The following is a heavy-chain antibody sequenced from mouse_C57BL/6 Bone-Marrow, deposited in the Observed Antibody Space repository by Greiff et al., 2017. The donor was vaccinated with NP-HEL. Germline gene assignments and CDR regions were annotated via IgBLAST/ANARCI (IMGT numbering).Heavy chain of an antibody. CDR1: GYSITSGYY. D-gene: IGHD2-4*01. CDR2: ISYDGSN. J-gene: IGHJ3*01. Sequence: ESGPGLVKPSQSLSLTCSVTGYSITSGYYWNWIRQFPGNKLEWMGYISYDGSNNYNPSLKNRISITRDTSKNQFFLKLNSVTTEDTATYYCARSDYDLFAYWGQGTLVTVSA. CDR3: ARSDYDLFAY. V-gene: IGHV3-6*01.